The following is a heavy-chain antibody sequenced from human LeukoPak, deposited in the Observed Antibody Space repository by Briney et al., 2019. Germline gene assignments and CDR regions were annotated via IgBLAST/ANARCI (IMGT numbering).Heavy chain of an antibody. CDR3: AKVAGSSGWYGGNAFDI. J-gene: IGHJ3*02. V-gene: IGHV3-23*01. CDR2: ISGDGDSR. CDR1: EFTFSNYA. D-gene: IGHD6-19*01. Sequence: PGGSLRLSYAASEFTFSNYAMTWVRQTPGKGLEWVSGISGDGDSRYYADSVNGQFTISRDNSKNTLYLQMNSLRAEDTALYYCAKVAGSSGWYGGNAFDIWGQGTMVTVSS.